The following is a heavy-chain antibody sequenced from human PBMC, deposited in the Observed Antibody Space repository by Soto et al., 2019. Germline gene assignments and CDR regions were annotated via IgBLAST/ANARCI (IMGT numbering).Heavy chain of an antibody. CDR1: GGSISTGGYY. V-gene: IGHV4-31*03. CDR2: FYYSGST. J-gene: IGHJ5*02. CDR3: ARSVFP. Sequence: QVQLQESGPGLVKPSQTLSLTCTVSGGSISTGGYYWNWIRQHPGKGLEWIGYFYYSGSTYYNPSLKSRVTISVNTAKNPFSLKLSSVTAADTAGYYCARSVFPWGQGTLVTVSS.